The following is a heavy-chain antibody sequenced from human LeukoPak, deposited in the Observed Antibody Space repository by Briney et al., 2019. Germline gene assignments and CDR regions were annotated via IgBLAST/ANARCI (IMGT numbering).Heavy chain of an antibody. V-gene: IGHV3-66*01. CDR2: IYSGGST. CDR3: ATYTGGVLRYFGY. Sequence: GGSLRLSCAASGFTVSNNYMSWVRQAPGKGLEWVSVIYSGGSTYYADSVKGRFTISGDNSKSTLYLQMNSLRAEDTAVYYCATYTGGVLRYFGYWGQGTLVTVSS. D-gene: IGHD3-9*01. J-gene: IGHJ4*02. CDR1: GFTVSNNY.